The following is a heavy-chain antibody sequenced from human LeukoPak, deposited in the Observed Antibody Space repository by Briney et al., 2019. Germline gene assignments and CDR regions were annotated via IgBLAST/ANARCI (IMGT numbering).Heavy chain of an antibody. CDR1: GYTFNNYG. V-gene: IGHV1-18*01. J-gene: IGHJ5*02. CDR2: GTSYNGDT. D-gene: IGHD3-9*01. CDR3: AKDWHILTGRNCFDP. Sequence: GAAVKLSCKGSGYTFNNYGISWVRQAPGQGLEWMGWGTSYNGDTNYAQKFQDRVTMTADASTSTAYMELRSLRFDDTATYYCAKDWHILTGRNCFDPWGQGTLVTVSS.